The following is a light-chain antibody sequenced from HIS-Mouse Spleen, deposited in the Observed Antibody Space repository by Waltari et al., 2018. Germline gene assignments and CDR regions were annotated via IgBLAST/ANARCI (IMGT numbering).Light chain of an antibody. V-gene: IGKV2-28*01. CDR1: QSLLHSNGYNY. CDR2: LGS. CDR3: MQALQTPPA. Sequence: DIVMTQSPLSLPVTPGEPASISCRSSQSLLHSNGYNYLDWYLQKPGQSPQLLIYLGSNRASGVPDRFSGRGSGKDFTLKISRVEAEDVGVYYCMQALQTPPAFGGGTKVEIK. J-gene: IGKJ4*01.